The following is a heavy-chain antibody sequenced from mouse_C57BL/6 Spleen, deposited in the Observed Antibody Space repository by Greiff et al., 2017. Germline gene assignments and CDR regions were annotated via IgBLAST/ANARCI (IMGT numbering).Heavy chain of an antibody. CDR3: ARSPRYYYGSSYDYAMYY. Sequence: QVQLQQSGPELVKPGASVKISCKASGYAFSSSWMNWVKQRPGKGLEWIGRIYPGDGDTNSNGKFKGKATLTADKSSSTAYRQLSSLTSEDSAVYFCARSPRYYYGSSYDYAMYYWGQGTSVTVSS. J-gene: IGHJ4*01. CDR2: IYPGDGDT. CDR1: GYAFSSSW. V-gene: IGHV1-82*01. D-gene: IGHD1-1*01.